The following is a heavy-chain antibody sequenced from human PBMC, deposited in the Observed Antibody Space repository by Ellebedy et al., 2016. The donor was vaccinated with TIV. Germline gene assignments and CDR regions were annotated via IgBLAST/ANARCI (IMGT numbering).Heavy chain of an antibody. D-gene: IGHD3-10*01. CDR2: IYPGDSDT. CDR3: ARQQGRTLDY. Sequence: KVSCXGSGYSFTSYWIGWVRQMPGKGLEWMGIIYPGDSDTRYNPSFQGQVTISADKSISTAYLQWSSLKASDTAMYYCARQQGRTLDYWGQGTLVTVSS. CDR1: GYSFTSYW. J-gene: IGHJ4*02. V-gene: IGHV5-51*01.